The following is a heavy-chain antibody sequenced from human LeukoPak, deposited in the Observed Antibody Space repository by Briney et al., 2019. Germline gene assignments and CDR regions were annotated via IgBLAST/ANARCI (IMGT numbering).Heavy chain of an antibody. D-gene: IGHD1-26*01. CDR1: GYTFTSYA. CDR2: ISAYNGNT. CDR3: ARELFIGGSYSMDV. J-gene: IGHJ6*02. V-gene: IGHV1-18*01. Sequence: GASVKVSCKASGYTFTSYAMHWVRQAPGQGLEWMGWISAYNGNTNYAQKLQGRVTMTTDTSTSTAYMELRSLRSDDTAVYYCARELFIGGSYSMDVWGQGTTVTVSS.